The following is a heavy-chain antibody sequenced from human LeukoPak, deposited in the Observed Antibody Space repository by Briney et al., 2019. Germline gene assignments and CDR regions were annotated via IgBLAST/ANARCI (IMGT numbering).Heavy chain of an antibody. CDR2: TSNDGNNK. J-gene: IGHJ4*02. CDR3: ARGLAYNYDSSAYFLDY. V-gene: IGHV3-30*04. Sequence: PGGSLRLSCAASGFTFSRYAMHWVRQAPGKGLEWVAVTSNDGNNKYYGDSVKGRFTISRDNSKNTLYLQMNSLRAEDTAVYYCARGLAYNYDSSAYFLDYWGQGTLVTVSS. CDR1: GFTFSRYA. D-gene: IGHD3-22*01.